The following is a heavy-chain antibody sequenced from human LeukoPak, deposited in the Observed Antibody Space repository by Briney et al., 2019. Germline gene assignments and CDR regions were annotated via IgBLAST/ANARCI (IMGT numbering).Heavy chain of an antibody. Sequence: SQTLSLTCAISGDSVSSNSAAWNWIRQSPSRGLEWLGRTYYRSKWYNDYAVSVKSRITINPDTSKNQFSLQLNSVTPEDTAVYYCAREGSSSFRWGYYYYYMDVWGKGTTVTVSS. CDR1: GDSVSSNSAA. J-gene: IGHJ6*03. V-gene: IGHV6-1*01. CDR2: TYYRSKWYN. D-gene: IGHD6-6*01. CDR3: AREGSSSFRWGYYYYYMDV.